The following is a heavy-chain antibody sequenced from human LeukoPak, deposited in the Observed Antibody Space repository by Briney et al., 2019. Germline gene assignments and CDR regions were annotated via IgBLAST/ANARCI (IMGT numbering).Heavy chain of an antibody. V-gene: IGHV3-53*01. Sequence: PGGSLRLPCAASGFTVSSNYMTWVRQAPGKGLEWVSVIYVGGTTYYADSVRGRFTISRDNSKNTLYLQMNSLRAEDTAVYYCAKDGVVVPAAIPSNDAFDIWGQGTMVTVSS. D-gene: IGHD2-2*01. CDR2: IYVGGTT. CDR3: AKDGVVVPAAIPSNDAFDI. CDR1: GFTVSSNY. J-gene: IGHJ3*02.